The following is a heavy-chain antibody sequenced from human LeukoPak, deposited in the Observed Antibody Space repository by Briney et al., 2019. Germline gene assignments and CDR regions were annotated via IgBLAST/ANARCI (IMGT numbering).Heavy chain of an antibody. J-gene: IGHJ4*02. CDR1: GFTFSSYS. Sequence: GGPLRLSCAASGFTFSSYSMNWVHQAPGKGLEWVSSISSSSSYIYYADSVKGRFTISRDNAKNSLYLQMNSLRAEDTAVYYCARDAYSSAIDYWGQGTLVTVSS. D-gene: IGHD6-19*01. V-gene: IGHV3-21*01. CDR2: ISSSSSYI. CDR3: ARDAYSSAIDY.